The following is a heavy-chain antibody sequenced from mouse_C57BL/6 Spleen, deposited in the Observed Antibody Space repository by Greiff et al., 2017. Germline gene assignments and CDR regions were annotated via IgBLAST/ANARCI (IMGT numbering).Heavy chain of an antibody. Sequence: VQLRQPGAELVKPGASVKLSCKASGYTFTSYWMHWVKQRPGQGLEWIGMIHPNSGSTNYNEKFKSKATLTVDKSSSTAYMQLSSLTSEDSAVYYCARAYYSNGYFDYWGQGTTLTVSS. CDR1: GYTFTSYW. CDR3: ARAYYSNGYFDY. J-gene: IGHJ2*01. CDR2: IHPNSGST. D-gene: IGHD2-5*01. V-gene: IGHV1-64*01.